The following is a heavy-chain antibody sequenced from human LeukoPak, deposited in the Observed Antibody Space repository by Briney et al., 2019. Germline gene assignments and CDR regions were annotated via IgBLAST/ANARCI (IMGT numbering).Heavy chain of an antibody. CDR3: AGSSSGWYWGFDY. D-gene: IGHD6-19*01. CDR2: IYYSGST. Sequence: SETLSLTCTVSGGSISSYYWSWIRQPPGKGLEWIGYIYYSGSTNYNPSLKSRVTISVDTSKNQFSLKLSSVTAADTAVYYCAGSSSGWYWGFDYWGQGTLVTVSS. J-gene: IGHJ4*02. CDR1: GGSISSYY. V-gene: IGHV4-59*01.